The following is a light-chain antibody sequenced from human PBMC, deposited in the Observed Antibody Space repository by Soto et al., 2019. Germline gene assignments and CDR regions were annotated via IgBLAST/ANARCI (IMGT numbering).Light chain of an antibody. Sequence: QSVLTQPPSVSAAPGQKVTMSCSGGSSIVGNYYVSWHQQLPGTAPKLLIYENDKRPSGIPDRFSGSKSGTSATLGITGLQTGDEADYYCGTWDSGLSISVFGTGTKVTVL. CDR3: GTWDSGLSISV. V-gene: IGLV1-51*02. CDR2: END. CDR1: SSIVGNYY. J-gene: IGLJ1*01.